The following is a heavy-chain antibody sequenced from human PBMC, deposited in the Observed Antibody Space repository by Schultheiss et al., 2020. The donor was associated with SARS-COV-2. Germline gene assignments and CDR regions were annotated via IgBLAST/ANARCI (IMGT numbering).Heavy chain of an antibody. V-gene: IGHV5-10-1*01. J-gene: IGHJ5*02. CDR2: IDPSDSYT. CDR1: GYTFTGYW. D-gene: IGHD6-19*01. Sequence: GESLKISCKGSGYTFTGYWIGWVRQMPGKGLEWMGRIDPSDSYTNYSPSFQGHVTISADKSISTAYLQWSSLKASDTGIYYCARPLSGSGWFPRWGQGTLVTVSS. CDR3: ARPLSGSGWFPR.